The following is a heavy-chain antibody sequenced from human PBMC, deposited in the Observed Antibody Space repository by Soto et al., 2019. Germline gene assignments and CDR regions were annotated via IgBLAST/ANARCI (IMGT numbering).Heavy chain of an antibody. Sequence: SETLSLTCTVSGDSISSGDYYWSWIRQPPGKGLEWIGCIYYSGSTYYNPSLKSRVTISVDTSKNQFSLKLSSVTAADTAVYYCARFGDYFYLSAYFQHWGQGTLVTVSS. CDR1: GDSISSGDYY. J-gene: IGHJ1*01. CDR2: IYYSGST. CDR3: ARFGDYFYLSAYFQH. V-gene: IGHV4-30-4*01. D-gene: IGHD4-17*01.